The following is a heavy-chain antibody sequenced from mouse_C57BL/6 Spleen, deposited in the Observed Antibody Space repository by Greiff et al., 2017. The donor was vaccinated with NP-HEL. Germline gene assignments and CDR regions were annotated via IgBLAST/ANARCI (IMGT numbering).Heavy chain of an antibody. CDR3: ARHGDDYGLGYFDV. J-gene: IGHJ1*03. CDR2: ISSGGSYT. Sequence: DVKLVESGGDLVKPGGSLKLSCAASGFTFSSYGMSWVRQTPDKRLEWVATISSGGSYTYYPDSVKGRFTISRDNAKNTLYLQMSSLKSEDTAMYYCARHGDDYGLGYFDVWGTGTTVTVSS. CDR1: GFTFSSYG. V-gene: IGHV5-6*02. D-gene: IGHD2-4*01.